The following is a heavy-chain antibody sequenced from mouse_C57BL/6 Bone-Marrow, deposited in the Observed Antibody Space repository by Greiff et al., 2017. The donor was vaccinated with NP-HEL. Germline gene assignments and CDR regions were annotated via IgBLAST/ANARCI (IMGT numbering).Heavy chain of an antibody. Sequence: EVQVVESGTVLARPGASVKMSCKTSGYTFTSYWMHWVKQRPGQGLEWIGAIYPGNSDTSYNQKFKGKAKLTAVTSASTAYMEVSSLTNEDSAVYYCTRGSYYGSNYWFAYGGQGTLVTVSA. V-gene: IGHV1-5*01. D-gene: IGHD1-1*01. J-gene: IGHJ3*01. CDR2: IYPGNSDT. CDR3: TRGSYYGSNYWFAY. CDR1: GYTFTSYW.